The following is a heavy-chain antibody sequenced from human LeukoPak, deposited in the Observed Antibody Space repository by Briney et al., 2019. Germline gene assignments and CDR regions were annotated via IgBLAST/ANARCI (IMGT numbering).Heavy chain of an antibody. CDR1: GGSISSSSYY. CDR3: ARLLVVPAAGGAFDI. V-gene: IGHV4-39*01. J-gene: IGHJ3*02. Sequence: PSETLSLTCTVSGGSISSSSYYWGWIRQPPGKGLEWIGSIYYSGSTYYNPSLKSRVTISVDTSKNQFSLKLSSVTAADTAVYYCARLLVVPAAGGAFDIWGQGTMVTVSS. D-gene: IGHD2-2*01. CDR2: IYYSGST.